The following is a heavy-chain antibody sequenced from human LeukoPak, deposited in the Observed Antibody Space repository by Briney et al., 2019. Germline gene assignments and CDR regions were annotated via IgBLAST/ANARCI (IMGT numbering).Heavy chain of an antibody. CDR1: GFTFSSYW. Sequence: GGSLRLYCAASGFTFSSYWMSWVRQAPGKGLEWVANIKQDGSEKYYVDSVKGRFTMSRDNAKNSLYLQMNSLRAEDTAVYYCARGATRNYFDYWGQGTLVTVSS. CDR2: IKQDGSEK. J-gene: IGHJ4*02. CDR3: ARGATRNYFDY. V-gene: IGHV3-7*01. D-gene: IGHD1-26*01.